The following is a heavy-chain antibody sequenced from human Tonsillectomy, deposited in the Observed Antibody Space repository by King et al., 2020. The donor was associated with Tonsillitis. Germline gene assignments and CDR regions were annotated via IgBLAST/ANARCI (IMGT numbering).Heavy chain of an antibody. CDR1: GFTVSRNY. V-gene: IGHV3-53*01. Sequence: EVQLVESGGGLIQPGGSLRLSCAASGFTVSRNYMSWVRQAPGKGLEWGSIIYSGDSTSYYADSVKGRFTISRDSSKNTLYLQMNSLRVADTAVYYCARHSSGWHFDYWGQGTLVTVSS. CDR2: IYSGDST. D-gene: IGHD6-19*01. CDR3: ARHSSGWHFDY. J-gene: IGHJ4*02.